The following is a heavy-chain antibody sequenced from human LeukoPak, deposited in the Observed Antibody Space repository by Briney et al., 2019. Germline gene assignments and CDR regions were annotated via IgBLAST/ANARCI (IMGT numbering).Heavy chain of an antibody. CDR1: GGXFSSYA. Sequence: ASVKVSCKASGGXFSSYAMSWVRQAPGHGLEWMGGIIPIFGTANYAQKFQGRVTITADESTSTAYMELSSLRSEDTAVYYCARFSTGYSYAPIDYWGQGTLVTVSS. CDR3: ARFSTGYSYAPIDY. CDR2: IIPIFGTA. J-gene: IGHJ4*02. D-gene: IGHD5-18*01. V-gene: IGHV1-69*01.